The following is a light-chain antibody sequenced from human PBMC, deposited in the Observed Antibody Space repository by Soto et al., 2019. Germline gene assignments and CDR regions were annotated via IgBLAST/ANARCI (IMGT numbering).Light chain of an antibody. CDR2: AAS. Sequence: DIQMTQSPSSLSASVGDRVTITCRASQSISSYLNWYQQKPGKAPKLLIYAASSLQSGVPSRFSGSGSGTDFTLPISSLQPEDFATYYCQQSYSTPVFTFGPGTKVHIK. V-gene: IGKV1-39*01. CDR3: QQSYSTPVFT. CDR1: QSISSY. J-gene: IGKJ3*01.